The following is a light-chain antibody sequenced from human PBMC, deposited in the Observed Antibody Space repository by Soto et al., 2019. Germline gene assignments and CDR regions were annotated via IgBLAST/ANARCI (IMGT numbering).Light chain of an antibody. Sequence: VGMPQSPSTLSVSPGERATLSCRASQSVSSNLAWYQQKPGQAPRLLIYGASTRATGIPARFSGSGSGTEFTLTISSLQSEDFAVYYCQQYNNWPETFGPGT. CDR2: GAS. V-gene: IGKV3-15*01. CDR3: QQYNNWPET. J-gene: IGKJ3*01. CDR1: QSVSSN.